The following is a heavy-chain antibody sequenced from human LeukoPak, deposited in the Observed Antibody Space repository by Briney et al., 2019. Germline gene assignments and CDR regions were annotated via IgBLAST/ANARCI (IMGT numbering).Heavy chain of an antibody. J-gene: IGHJ4*02. CDR3: ARHQYSYRPFDY. CDR1: GYSFTSYW. CDR2: IYPGDSDT. Sequence: ASVKISCKGSGYSFTSYWIGWVRQMPGKGLEWMGIIYPGDSDTRYSPSFQGQVTISADKSISTAYLQWSSLKASDTAMCYCARHQYSYRPFDYWGQGTLVTVSS. D-gene: IGHD5-18*01. V-gene: IGHV5-51*01.